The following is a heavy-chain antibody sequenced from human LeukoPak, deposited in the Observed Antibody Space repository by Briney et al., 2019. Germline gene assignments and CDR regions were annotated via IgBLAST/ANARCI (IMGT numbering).Heavy chain of an antibody. D-gene: IGHD6-25*01. V-gene: IGHV4-34*01. CDR3: ARVAGYLPTRWFDP. Sequence: SDTLSLTCAVYGGSFSGFYWSWIRHVPGKGLEWIGEINYTGSTSYNPSLKSRVTISVDTSQNQFFLLLTSVTAADTAVYYCARVAGYLPTRWFDPWGQGTHVTVSS. CDR1: GGSFSGFY. CDR2: INYTGST. J-gene: IGHJ5*02.